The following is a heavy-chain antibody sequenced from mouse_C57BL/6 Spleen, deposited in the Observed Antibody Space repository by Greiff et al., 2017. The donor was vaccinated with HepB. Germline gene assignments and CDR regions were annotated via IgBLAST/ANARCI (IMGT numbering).Heavy chain of an antibody. CDR3: ARSSLYYGSSYRYFDV. D-gene: IGHD1-1*01. V-gene: IGHV1-69*01. CDR1: GYTFTSYW. J-gene: IGHJ1*03. CDR2: IDPSDSYT. Sequence: QVHVKQPGAELVMPGASVKLSCKASGYTFTSYWMHWVKQRPGQGLEWIGEIDPSDSYTNYNQKFKGKSTLTVDKSSSTAYMQLSSLTSEDSAVYYCARSSLYYGSSYRYFDVWGTGTTVTVSS.